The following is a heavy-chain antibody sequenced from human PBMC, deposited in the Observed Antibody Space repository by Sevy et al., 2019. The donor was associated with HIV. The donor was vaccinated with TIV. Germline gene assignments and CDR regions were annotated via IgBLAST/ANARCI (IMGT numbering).Heavy chain of an antibody. Sequence: GGSLRLSCAASGFTLGSYTMNWVRQAPGKGLEWVASISATGGSTYYADSVKGRFTISRDVSKGILYLQMNSLTAEDTAIFYWAKTLQKLPFHPHYFDYWGQGTLVTVSS. CDR1: GFTLGSYT. CDR3: AKTLQKLPFHPHYFDY. D-gene: IGHD2-21*02. V-gene: IGHV3-23*01. J-gene: IGHJ4*02. CDR2: ISATGGST.